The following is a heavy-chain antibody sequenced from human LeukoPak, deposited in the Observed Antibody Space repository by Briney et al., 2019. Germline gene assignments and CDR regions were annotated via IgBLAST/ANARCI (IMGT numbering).Heavy chain of an antibody. CDR2: IIPIFGTA. V-gene: IGHV1-69*06. Sequence: ASVKVSCKASGGTFSTYGISWVRQAPGQGLEWMGGIIPIFGTANYAQKFQGRVTISADKSTGAAYMELSSLRSEDTAVYYCARDGFTMVRGVLDYWGRGTLVTVSS. CDR1: GGTFSTYG. D-gene: IGHD3-10*01. CDR3: ARDGFTMVRGVLDY. J-gene: IGHJ4*02.